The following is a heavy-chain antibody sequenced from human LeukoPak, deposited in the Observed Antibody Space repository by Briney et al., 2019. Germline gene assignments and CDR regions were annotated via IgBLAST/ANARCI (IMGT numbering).Heavy chain of an antibody. J-gene: IGHJ4*02. Sequence: SETLSLTCTVSGYSISSGYYWGWIRQPPGKGLEWIGSIYYSGTTYYNPSLKSRVTISVDTSKNQFSLKLSSVTAADTALYYCAKHYMGSSYNHGLDCWGQGTLVTVSS. CDR1: GYSISSGYY. D-gene: IGHD3-10*01. V-gene: IGHV4-38-2*02. CDR2: IYYSGTT. CDR3: AKHYMGSSYNHGLDC.